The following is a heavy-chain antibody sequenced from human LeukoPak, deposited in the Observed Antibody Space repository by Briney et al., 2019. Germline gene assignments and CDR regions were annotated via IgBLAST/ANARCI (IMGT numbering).Heavy chain of an antibody. CDR3: AGDLFSYSYYDY. CDR1: GHTFTSYG. V-gene: IGHV1-18*01. CDR2: ISAYNGNT. J-gene: IGHJ4*02. D-gene: IGHD3-10*01. Sequence: ASVKVSCKASGHTFTSYGISWVRQAPGQGLEWMGWISAYNGNTNYAQKLQGRVTMTTDTSTSTAYMELRSLRSDDTAVYYCAGDLFSYSYYDYWGQGTLVTVSS.